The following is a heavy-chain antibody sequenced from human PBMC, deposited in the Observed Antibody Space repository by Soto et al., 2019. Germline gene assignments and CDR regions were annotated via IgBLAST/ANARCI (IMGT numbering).Heavy chain of an antibody. Sequence: QVQLVESGGGVVQPGRSLRLSCVASGFNFNSYGMHWVRQAPGKGLEWVAVISYDGSNQYYADSVKGRFTISRDNSRNTLYLQLNSLRAEDTALYSCGKDTTTVLAEVSGPDHWGQGTLVTVAS. CDR3: GKDTTTVLAEVSGPDH. J-gene: IGHJ4*02. CDR2: ISYDGSNQ. CDR1: GFNFNSYG. V-gene: IGHV3-30*18. D-gene: IGHD3-3*02.